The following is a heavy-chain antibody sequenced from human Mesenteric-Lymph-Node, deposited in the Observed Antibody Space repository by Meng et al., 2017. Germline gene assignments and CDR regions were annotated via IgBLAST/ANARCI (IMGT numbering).Heavy chain of an antibody. D-gene: IGHD6-13*01. Sequence: GESLKISCAASGFTFSSYAVGWVRQPPGKGLEWVSAISGDAVTTYYADSVKGRFTISRDNSKNTVYLQMSSLRAEDTAVYYCAKDMDKSTSWYEVYDYWGQGTLVTVSS. CDR3: AKDMDKSTSWYEVYDY. CDR1: GFTFSSYA. V-gene: IGHV3-23*01. J-gene: IGHJ4*02. CDR2: ISGDAVTT.